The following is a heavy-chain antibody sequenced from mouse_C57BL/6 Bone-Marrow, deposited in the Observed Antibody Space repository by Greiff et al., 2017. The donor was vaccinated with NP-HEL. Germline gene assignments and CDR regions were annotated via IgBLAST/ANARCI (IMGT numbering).Heavy chain of an antibody. CDR1: GYAFSSSW. J-gene: IGHJ4*01. V-gene: IGHV1-82*01. D-gene: IGHD2-4*01. CDR2: IYPGDGDT. CDR3: ARAYPYDFDYYAMDY. Sequence: QVQLKQSGPELVKPGASVKISCKASGYAFSSSWMNWVKQRPGKGLEWIGRIYPGDGDTNYNGKFKGKATLTADKSSSTAYMQLSSLTSEDSAVYFCARAYPYDFDYYAMDYWGQGTSVTVSS.